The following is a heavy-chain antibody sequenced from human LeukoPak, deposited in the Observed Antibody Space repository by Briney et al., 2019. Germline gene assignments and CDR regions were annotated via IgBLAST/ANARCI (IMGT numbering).Heavy chain of an antibody. CDR3: AREGGLEGYCSGGSCPRGYYYGMDV. Sequence: PSETLSLTCTVSGGSISSSSYYWGWIRQPPGKGLEWIGSIYYSGSTYYNPSLKSRVTISVDTSKNQFSLKLSSVTAADTAVYYCAREGGLEGYCSGGSCPRGYYYGMDVWGQGTTVTVSS. D-gene: IGHD2-15*01. CDR2: IYYSGST. CDR1: GGSISSSSYY. V-gene: IGHV4-39*07. J-gene: IGHJ6*02.